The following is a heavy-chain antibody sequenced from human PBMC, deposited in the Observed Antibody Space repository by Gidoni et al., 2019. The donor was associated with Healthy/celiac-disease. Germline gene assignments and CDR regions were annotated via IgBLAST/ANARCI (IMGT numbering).Heavy chain of an antibody. CDR2: IYPGDSDT. J-gene: IGHJ6*02. D-gene: IGHD3-10*01. Sequence: DVQLVQSGAEVKQPGAPLKISCKGSGYSFTSYWFGWVRQMPGKGLEWMGIIYPGDSDTRYSPSFQGQVTISADKSISTAYLQWSSLKASDTAMYYCARHLSAAPRYYYGMDVWGQGTTVTVSS. CDR3: ARHLSAAPRYYYGMDV. V-gene: IGHV5-51*01. CDR1: GYSFTSYW.